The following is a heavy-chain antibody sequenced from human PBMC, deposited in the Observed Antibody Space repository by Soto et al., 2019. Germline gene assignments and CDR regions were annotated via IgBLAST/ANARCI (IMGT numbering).Heavy chain of an antibody. CDR3: ATSRYSSVRGHYYYGMDV. D-gene: IGHD6-19*01. CDR2: IYPGDSDT. CDR1: GYSFTSYW. Sequence: GESLKISCKGSGYSFTSYWIGWVRQMPGKGLEWMGIIYPGDSDTRYSPSFQGQVTISADKSISTAYLQWSSLKASDTAMYYCATSRYSSVRGHYYYGMDVWGQGTTVTVCS. J-gene: IGHJ6*02. V-gene: IGHV5-51*01.